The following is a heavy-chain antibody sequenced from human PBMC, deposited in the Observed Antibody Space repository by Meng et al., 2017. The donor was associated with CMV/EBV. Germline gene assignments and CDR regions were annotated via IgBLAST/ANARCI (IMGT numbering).Heavy chain of an antibody. CDR2: IYGGGSST. D-gene: IGHD4-11*01. CDR3: AKVGGTTGQLQNDY. Sequence: GESLKISCAASGFTFSSYAMSWVRQAPGKGLEWVSVIYGGGSSTYYADSVKGRFTISRDNSKNTLYLQMNSLRAEDTAVYYCAKVGGTTGQLQNDYWGQGTLVTVSS. V-gene: IGHV3-23*03. CDR1: GFTFSSYA. J-gene: IGHJ4*02.